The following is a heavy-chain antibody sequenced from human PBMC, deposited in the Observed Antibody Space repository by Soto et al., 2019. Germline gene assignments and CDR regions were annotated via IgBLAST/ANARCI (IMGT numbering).Heavy chain of an antibody. CDR1: GGSISSSSYY. Sequence: SETLSLTCTVSGGSISSSSYYWGWIRQPPGKGLEWIGSIYYSGSTYYNPSLKSRVTISVDTSKNQFSLKLSSVTAADTAVYYCPRRGDTVMVTRNNWFDPWGQGNLVTVSS. CDR2: IYYSGST. J-gene: IGHJ5*02. V-gene: IGHV4-39*01. CDR3: PRRGDTVMVTRNNWFDP. D-gene: IGHD5-18*01.